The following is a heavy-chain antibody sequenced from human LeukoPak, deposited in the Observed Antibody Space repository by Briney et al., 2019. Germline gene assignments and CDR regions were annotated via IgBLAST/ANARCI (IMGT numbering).Heavy chain of an antibody. J-gene: IGHJ4*02. V-gene: IGHV4-39*07. CDR3: ASGRSFVSRIDY. CDR1: GGSISSSSYY. CDR2: IYYSGST. Sequence: SETLSLTCTVSGGSISSSSYYWGWIRQPPGKGLEWIGSIYYSGSTYYNPSLKSRVTISVDTSKNQFSLKLSSVTAADTAVYYCASGRSFVSRIDYWSQGTLVTVSS. D-gene: IGHD2/OR15-2a*01.